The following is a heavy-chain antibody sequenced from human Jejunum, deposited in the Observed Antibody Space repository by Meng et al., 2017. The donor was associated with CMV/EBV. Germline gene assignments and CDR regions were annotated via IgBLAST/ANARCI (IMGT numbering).Heavy chain of an antibody. V-gene: IGHV3-30*18. D-gene: IGHD3-10*01. CDR3: GKDVMRDRGLIDY. Sequence: ATVCTHGRSVMHGVRQVAGREVEGVGVISYNGRIKYYAGTVKDRFTFSRDNYKNTLYLQMNSLRADDTAVYYCGKDVMRDRGLIDYWGQGTLVTVS. J-gene: IGHJ4*02. CDR2: ISYNGRIK. CDR1: VCTHGRSV.